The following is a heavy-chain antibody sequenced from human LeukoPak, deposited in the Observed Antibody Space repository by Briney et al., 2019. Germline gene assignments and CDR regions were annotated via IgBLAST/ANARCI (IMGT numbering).Heavy chain of an antibody. CDR2: IYHSGST. CDR3: ARHPTTVKPPFFDY. D-gene: IGHD4-11*01. Sequence: SETLSLTCAVSGYSISSGYYWGWIRQPPGKGLEWIGSIYHSGSTYYNPSLKSRVTISVDTSKNQFSLKLSSVTAADTAVYYCARHPTTVKPPFFDYWGQGTLITVSS. J-gene: IGHJ4*02. V-gene: IGHV4-38-2*01. CDR1: GYSISSGYY.